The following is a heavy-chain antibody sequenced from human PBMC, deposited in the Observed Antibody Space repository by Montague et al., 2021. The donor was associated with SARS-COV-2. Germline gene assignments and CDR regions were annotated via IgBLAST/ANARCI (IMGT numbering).Heavy chain of an antibody. J-gene: IGHJ5*02. CDR2: ISYDGSNK. Sequence: SLRLSCAASGFTFSSYAMHWVRQAPGKGLGWVAVISYDGSNKYYADSVKGRFTISRDNSKNTLYLQMNSLRAEDTAVYYCARDPRIVVVPAAFSFDPWGQGTLVTVSS. V-gene: IGHV3-30-3*01. D-gene: IGHD2-2*01. CDR1: GFTFSSYA. CDR3: ARDPRIVVVPAAFSFDP.